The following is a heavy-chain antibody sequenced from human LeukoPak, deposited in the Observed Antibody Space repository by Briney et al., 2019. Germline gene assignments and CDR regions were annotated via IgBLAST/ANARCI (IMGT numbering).Heavy chain of an antibody. CDR3: ARDCYYDSTGYEGPFDY. V-gene: IGHV4-4*07. Sequence: SETLSLTCTVSGGSITSYYWSWIRQPAGKGLEWMGRIYSSGTTNYNPSLKSRVTMSLDTSKNQFSLNLSSVTAADTAVYYCARDCYYDSTGYEGPFDYWGQGTLVTVSS. CDR2: IYSSGTT. CDR1: GGSITSYY. D-gene: IGHD3-22*01. J-gene: IGHJ4*02.